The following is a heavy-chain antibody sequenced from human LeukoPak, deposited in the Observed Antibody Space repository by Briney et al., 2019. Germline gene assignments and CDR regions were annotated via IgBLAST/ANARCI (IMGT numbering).Heavy chain of an antibody. Sequence: XSETLSLTCTVSGGSISSSSYYWGWIRQPQGKGLEWIGSIYYSGSTYYNPSLKSRVTISVHTSKNQFSLKLSSVTAADTAVYYCARQRGLSSPFDYWGQGTLVTVSS. CDR1: GGSISSSSYY. CDR3: ARQRGLSSPFDY. J-gene: IGHJ4*02. CDR2: IYYSGST. D-gene: IGHD2-15*01. V-gene: IGHV4-39*01.